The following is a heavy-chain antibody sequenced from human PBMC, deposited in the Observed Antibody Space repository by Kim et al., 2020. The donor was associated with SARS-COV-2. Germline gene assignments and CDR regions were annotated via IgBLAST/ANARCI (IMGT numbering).Heavy chain of an antibody. CDR2: S. V-gene: IGHV6-1*01. Sequence: SDYAVSVRSRITINPHTSKNQFSLKLTSVTPEDTAFYYCVRYSGWYYFDYWGQGTLVTVSA. CDR3: VRYSGWYYFDY. D-gene: IGHD6-19*01. J-gene: IGHJ4*02.